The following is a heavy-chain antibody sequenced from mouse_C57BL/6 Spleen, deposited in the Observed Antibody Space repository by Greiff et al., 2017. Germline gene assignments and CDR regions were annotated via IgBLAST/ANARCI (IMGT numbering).Heavy chain of an antibody. CDR1: GFTFNTYA. Sequence: DVHLVESGGGLVQPKGSLKLSCAASGFTFNTYAMHWVRQAPGKGLEWVARIRSKSSNYATYYADSVKDRFTISRDDSQSMLYLQMNNLKTEDTAMYYWVRGGYGSSYDYAMDCWGQGTSVTVSS. CDR2: IRSKSSNYAT. J-gene: IGHJ4*01. V-gene: IGHV10-3*01. CDR3: VRGGYGSSYDYAMDC. D-gene: IGHD1-1*01.